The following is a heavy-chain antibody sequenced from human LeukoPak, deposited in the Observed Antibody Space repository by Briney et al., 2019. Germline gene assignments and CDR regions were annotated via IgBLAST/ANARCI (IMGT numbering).Heavy chain of an antibody. CDR2: FKPSNGDT. CDR3: ARRGYSGSYYAFDI. J-gene: IGHJ3*02. D-gene: IGHD1-26*01. Sequence: ASVKVSCKASGYTFTGYFMHWVRQAPGQGLEWMGWFKPSNGDTNYAQKFQGRVTMTRDTSISTAYLQWSSLKASDTAMYYCARRGYSGSYYAFDIWGQGTMVTVSS. V-gene: IGHV1-2*02. CDR1: GYTFTGYF.